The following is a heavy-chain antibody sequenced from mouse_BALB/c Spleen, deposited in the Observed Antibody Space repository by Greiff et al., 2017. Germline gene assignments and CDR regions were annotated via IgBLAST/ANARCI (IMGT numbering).Heavy chain of an antibody. CDR2: IYPGNSDT. V-gene: IGHV1-5*01. J-gene: IGHJ3*01. CDR3: TRSYDGYRAWFAY. D-gene: IGHD2-3*01. Sequence: VQLQQSGTVLARPGASVKMSCKASGYTFTSYWMHWVKQRPGQGLEWIGAIYPGNSDTSYNQKFKGKAKLTAVTSTSTAYMELSSLTNEDSAVYYCTRSYDGYRAWFAYWGQGTLVTVSA. CDR1: GYTFTSYW.